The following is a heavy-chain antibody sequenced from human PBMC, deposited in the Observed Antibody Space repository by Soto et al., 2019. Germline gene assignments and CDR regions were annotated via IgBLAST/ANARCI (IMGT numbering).Heavy chain of an antibody. D-gene: IGHD3-22*01. Sequence: ASVKVSGKASGYTFTSYGISWVRQAPGQGLEGMGWISAYNGNTNYAQKLQGRVTMTTDTSTSTAYMELRSLRSDDTAVYYCARPASYYYDSSGYLEYFDYWGQGTLVTVSS. J-gene: IGHJ4*02. CDR1: GYTFTSYG. CDR2: ISAYNGNT. V-gene: IGHV1-18*04. CDR3: ARPASYYYDSSGYLEYFDY.